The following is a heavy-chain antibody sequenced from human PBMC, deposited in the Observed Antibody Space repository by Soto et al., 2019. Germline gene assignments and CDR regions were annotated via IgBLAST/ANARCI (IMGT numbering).Heavy chain of an antibody. CDR3: ALSSGKLLWLGEPFSGSGFDH. D-gene: IGHD3-10*01. CDR1: GVSITSGTYY. V-gene: IGHV4-39*01. Sequence: PSETLSLTCTVSGVSITSGTYYWGWIRQPPGKGLEWIGTIYYTGSTYYDPSLKSRVTISVDTSKNQFSLKLTSVTAADTAVYYCALSSGKLLWLGEPFSGSGFDHWGQGTLVTASS. J-gene: IGHJ5*02. CDR2: IYYTGST.